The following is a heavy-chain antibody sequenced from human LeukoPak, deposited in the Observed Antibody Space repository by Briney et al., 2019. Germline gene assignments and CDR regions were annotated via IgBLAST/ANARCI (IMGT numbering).Heavy chain of an antibody. Sequence: GGSLRLSCAASGFTFSSYWMHWVRQAPGKGLEWVSGISWNSGSIGYADSVKGRFTISRDNAKNSLYLQMNSLRAEDTALYYCAKDIGSSGYTYYFDYWGQGTLVTVSS. D-gene: IGHD3-22*01. J-gene: IGHJ4*02. V-gene: IGHV3-9*01. CDR2: ISWNSGSI. CDR1: GFTFSSYW. CDR3: AKDIGSSGYTYYFDY.